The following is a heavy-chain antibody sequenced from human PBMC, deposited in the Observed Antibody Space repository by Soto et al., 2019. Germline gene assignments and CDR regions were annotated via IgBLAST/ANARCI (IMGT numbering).Heavy chain of an antibody. J-gene: IGHJ4*02. Sequence: SVKVSCKASGGTFSSYAISWVRQAPGQGLEWMGGIIPIFGTANYAQKFQGRVTITADESTSTAYMELSSLRSEDTAVYYCARDGYYGSGSSYYFDYWGQGTLVTVSS. D-gene: IGHD3-10*01. CDR3: ARDGYYGSGSSYYFDY. CDR1: GGTFSSYA. V-gene: IGHV1-69*13. CDR2: IIPIFGTA.